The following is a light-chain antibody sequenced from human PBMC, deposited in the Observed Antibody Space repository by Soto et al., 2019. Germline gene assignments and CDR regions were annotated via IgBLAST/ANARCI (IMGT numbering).Light chain of an antibody. J-gene: IGKJ3*01. V-gene: IGKV3-15*01. Sequence: EMVMTQSPASLSASPGERATLSCRASQSVRSNLAWYQQKPGQAPRLLIHDASTMATGIPARFSGSGSGTDFNLTISILQPQDFVVYYYQQYNNWPPRVTFGPGTKVDLK. CDR3: QQYNNWPPRVT. CDR1: QSVRSN. CDR2: DAS.